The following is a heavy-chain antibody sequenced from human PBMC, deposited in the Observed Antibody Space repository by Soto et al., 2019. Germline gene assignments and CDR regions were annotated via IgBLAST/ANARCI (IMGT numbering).Heavy chain of an antibody. CDR3: ARGRRIAVAGTFYYYYGMDV. CDR2: VYHRGTT. Sequence: SETLSLTCTVTGGSIRRRGYYWSWIRQRPGEGLEWIGVVYHRGTTDYNPSLRSRVTISADKSKNQFSLNLSSVTVADTAVYYCARGRRIAVAGTFYYYYGMDVWGQGTTVTVSS. CDR1: GGSIRRRGYY. J-gene: IGHJ6*02. D-gene: IGHD6-19*01. V-gene: IGHV4-30-2*01.